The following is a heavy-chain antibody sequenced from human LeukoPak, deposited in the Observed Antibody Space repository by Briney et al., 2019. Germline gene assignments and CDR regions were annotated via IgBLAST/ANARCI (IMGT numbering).Heavy chain of an antibody. J-gene: IGHJ4*02. CDR3: ARLLDISDH. CDR1: GFTFSTYE. Sequence: GGSLRLTCAASGFTFSTYEMNWVRQAPGKGLEWLSYITGSGSTKYYADSVRGRFTISRDNSKNSLYLQINSLRAEDTAVYYCARLLDISDHWGQGTLVTVSS. CDR2: ITGSGSTK. D-gene: IGHD3-22*01. V-gene: IGHV3-48*03.